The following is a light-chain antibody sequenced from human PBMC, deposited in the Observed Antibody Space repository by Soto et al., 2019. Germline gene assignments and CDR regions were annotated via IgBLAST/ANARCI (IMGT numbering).Light chain of an antibody. CDR1: QSISSY. J-gene: IGKJ2*02. CDR3: QQSYSTSCT. Sequence: DIQMTQSPYSLSASVGDRVTMTCRASQSISSYLNWYQQKPGKAPKLLIYAASSLQSGVPSRFRGSGSGTDFTLTISSLQPEDFATYYCQQSYSTSCTFGQGTKLEIK. V-gene: IGKV1-39*01. CDR2: AAS.